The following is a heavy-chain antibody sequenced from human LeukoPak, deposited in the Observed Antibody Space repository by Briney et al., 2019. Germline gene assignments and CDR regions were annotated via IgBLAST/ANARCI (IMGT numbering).Heavy chain of an antibody. Sequence: ASVKDSCKASGYTFIRYYMHWVGQPRGQGLDGMGWINPNSGGTNYAQKFQGRVTMTRDTSISTAYMELSRLRSDDTAVYYCLRDRLLWFGELSYGMDVWGQGTTVTVSS. CDR3: LRDRLLWFGELSYGMDV. J-gene: IGHJ6*02. CDR1: GYTFIRYY. CDR2: INPNSGGT. V-gene: IGHV1-2*02. D-gene: IGHD3-10*01.